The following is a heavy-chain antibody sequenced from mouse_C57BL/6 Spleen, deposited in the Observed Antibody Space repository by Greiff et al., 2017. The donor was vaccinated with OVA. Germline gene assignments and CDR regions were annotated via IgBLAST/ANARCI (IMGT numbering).Heavy chain of an antibody. CDR3: ARGKDAMDY. J-gene: IGHJ4*01. CDR2: INPSSGYT. Sequence: VKLVESGAELAKPGASVKLSCKASGYTFTSSWLHGVKQRPGQGLEWIGYINPSSGYTKYNQKFKDKATLIADKSSSTAYMQLSSLTYEDSAVYYCARGKDAMDYWGQGTSVTVSS. CDR1: GYTFTSSW. V-gene: IGHV1-7*01.